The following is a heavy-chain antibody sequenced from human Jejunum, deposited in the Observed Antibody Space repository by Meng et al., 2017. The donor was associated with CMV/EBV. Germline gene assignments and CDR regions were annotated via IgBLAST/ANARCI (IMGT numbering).Heavy chain of an antibody. CDR2: ISYSGST. CDR1: SDSISSYY. J-gene: IGHJ4*02. D-gene: IGHD1-26*01. Sequence: TVSSDSISSYYWSWIRQPPGKGLEWIGYISYSGSTNYNQSLKSRVTISVDTSKNQFSLKLASVTAADTGVYYCARDRASGSEFDCWGQGTLVTVSS. V-gene: IGHV4-59*01. CDR3: ARDRASGSEFDC.